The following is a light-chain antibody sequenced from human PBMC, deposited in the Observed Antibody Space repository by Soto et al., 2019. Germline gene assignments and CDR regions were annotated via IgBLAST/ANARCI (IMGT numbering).Light chain of an antibody. J-gene: IGKJ1*01. CDR2: WAS. CDR3: QQYYDAPQN. V-gene: IGKV4-1*01. Sequence: DIVMTQSPDSLAVSLGERATINCKSSQSVLYSSNNKNYLAWYQQKPGQPPKLLIYWASTRESGVPYRFSGSGSGRAFTLTISSLQAEDVAVYYCQQYYDAPQNFGQGTKVEIK. CDR1: QSVLYSSNNKNY.